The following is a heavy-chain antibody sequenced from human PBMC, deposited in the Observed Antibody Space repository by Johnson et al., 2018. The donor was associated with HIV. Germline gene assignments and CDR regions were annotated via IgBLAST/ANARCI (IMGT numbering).Heavy chain of an antibody. CDR2: ITGSGDT. J-gene: IGHJ3*02. CDR1: GFTFSSWP. D-gene: IGHD6-19*01. V-gene: IGHV3-64*04. CDR3: ARDQRSSGLNDQTDAFDI. Sequence: QVQLVESGGGVVRPGGSLRLSCAASGFTFSSWPMHWVRQAPGKGLEYVSRITGSGDTYYVNSVKGRFTISRDNSKSTLYLQMNSLRAEDTAVYYCARDQRSSGLNDQTDAFDIWGQGTMVTVSS.